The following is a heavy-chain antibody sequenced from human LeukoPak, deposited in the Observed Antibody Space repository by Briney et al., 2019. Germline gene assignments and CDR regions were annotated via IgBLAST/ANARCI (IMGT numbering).Heavy chain of an antibody. CDR2: IYYSGST. V-gene: IGHV4-30-4*01. CDR3: ASSKYYYDSSGYLDY. CDR1: GGPISSGDYY. D-gene: IGHD3-22*01. Sequence: PSETLSLTCTVSGGPISSGDYYWSWIRQPPGKGLEWVGYIYYSGSTYYNPSLKSRVTISVDTSKNQFSLKLSSVTAADTAVYYCASSKYYYDSSGYLDYWGQGTLVTVSS. J-gene: IGHJ4*02.